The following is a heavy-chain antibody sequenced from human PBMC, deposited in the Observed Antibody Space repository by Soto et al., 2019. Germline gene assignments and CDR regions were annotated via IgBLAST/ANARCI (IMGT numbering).Heavy chain of an antibody. CDR3: ATGMVYNYYYYGMDV. CDR2: FDPEDGET. D-gene: IGHD1-1*01. Sequence: VASVKVSCKVSGYTLTELSMHWVRQAPGKGLEWMGGFDPEDGETIYAQKFQGRVTMTEDTSTDTAYMELSSLRSEDTDVYYCATGMVYNYYYYGMDVWGQGTTVTVSS. CDR1: GYTLTELS. V-gene: IGHV1-24*01. J-gene: IGHJ6*02.